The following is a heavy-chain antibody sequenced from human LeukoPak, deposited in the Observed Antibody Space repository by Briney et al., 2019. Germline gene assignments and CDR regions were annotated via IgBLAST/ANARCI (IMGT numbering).Heavy chain of an antibody. CDR2: ISASGST. CDR1: NGSINIYY. CDR3: AREITVTRPFDY. Sequence: SETLSLTCTVSNGSINIYYWSWVRQPAGKGLEWIGRISASGSTNYNPSLKSRVTMSVDMSKNQFSLKLSSVTAADTAVYYCAREITVTRPFDYWGQGTLVTVSS. V-gene: IGHV4-4*07. D-gene: IGHD4-17*01. J-gene: IGHJ4*02.